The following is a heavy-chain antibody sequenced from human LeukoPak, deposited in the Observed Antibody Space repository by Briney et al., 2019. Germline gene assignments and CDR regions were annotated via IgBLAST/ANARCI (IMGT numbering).Heavy chain of an antibody. CDR3: AKGFRSYDSSGYSDY. CDR2: IRYDGSNK. V-gene: IGHV3-30*02. Sequence: PGGSLRLSCAASGFTFSSYGMRWVRQAPGKGLEWVAFIRYDGSNKYYADSVKGRFTISRDNSKNTLYLQMNSLRAEDTALYYCAKGFRSYDSSGYSDYWGQGTLVTVSS. J-gene: IGHJ4*02. D-gene: IGHD3-22*01. CDR1: GFTFSSYG.